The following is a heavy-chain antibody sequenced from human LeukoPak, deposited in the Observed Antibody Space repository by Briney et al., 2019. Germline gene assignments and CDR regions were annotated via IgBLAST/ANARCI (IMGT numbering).Heavy chain of an antibody. CDR2: INPSGGST. CDR3: ARANLWIGEHWFDP. Sequence: VASVTVSCKASRYTFTRDYIHWVRQAPGQGLEWMGIINPSGGSTSYTQKVQDRVTMTTDTSTSTAYMELRSLTSDDTAVYYCARANLWIGEHWFDPWGQGTLVTVSP. CDR1: RYTFTRDY. D-gene: IGHD3-10*01. J-gene: IGHJ5*02. V-gene: IGHV1-46*01.